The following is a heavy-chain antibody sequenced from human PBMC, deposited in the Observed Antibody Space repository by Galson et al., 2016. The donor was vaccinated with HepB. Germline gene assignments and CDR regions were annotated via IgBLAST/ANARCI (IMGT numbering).Heavy chain of an antibody. CDR3: AREGSEGFDY. CDR2: IKQDGRET. V-gene: IGHV3-7*01. Sequence: SLRLSCAASGFTFSRYWVSWVRQVPGKGPEFVANIKQDGRETSFGDSVKGRFTISRDNAKNSLYLQMNSLRAEDTAVYYCAREGSEGFDYWGQGTLVTVSS. CDR1: GFTFSRYW. J-gene: IGHJ4*02.